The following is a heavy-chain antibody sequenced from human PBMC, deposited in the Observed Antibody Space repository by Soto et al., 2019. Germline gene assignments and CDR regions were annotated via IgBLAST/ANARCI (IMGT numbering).Heavy chain of an antibody. CDR2: ISYDGSNK. CDR3: AKDADSSRWGWFDP. J-gene: IGHJ5*02. V-gene: IGHV3-30*18. D-gene: IGHD6-13*01. CDR1: GFTFSNYG. Sequence: QVQLVESGGGVVQPGRSLRLSCVASGFTFSNYGMHWVRQAPGKGLEWVAIISYDGSNKYYADSVKGRFSISRDNSKNTLYLEMNSLRAEDTAVYYCAKDADSSRWGWFDPWGQGTLVTVSS.